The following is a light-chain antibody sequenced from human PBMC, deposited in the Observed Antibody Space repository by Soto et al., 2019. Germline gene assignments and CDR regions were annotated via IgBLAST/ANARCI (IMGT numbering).Light chain of an antibody. J-gene: IGLJ2*01. CDR3: SSYANSDTL. Sequence: QSVLTQPASVSGSPGQSITISCTGTTSDVGTYSLVSWYQQYSGKAPKLIIYEVTKRPSGVSNRFSGSKSGNTSSLTVSRLKAADEADYYCSSYANSDTLFGGGTKLTVL. V-gene: IGLV2-23*02. CDR1: TSDVGTYSL. CDR2: EVT.